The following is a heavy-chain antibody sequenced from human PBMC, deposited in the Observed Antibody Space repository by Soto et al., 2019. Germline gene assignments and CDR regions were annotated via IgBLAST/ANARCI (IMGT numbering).Heavy chain of an antibody. V-gene: IGHV2-5*02. CDR2: IYWDDDK. J-gene: IGHJ5*02. D-gene: IGHD3-16*01. Sequence: QITLKESGPTLVKPTQTLTLTCTFSGFSLTTRGVGVGWIRQPPGKALECLALIYWDDDKRYSPSLQSRLSIXXXTXXHQEVLTMPNVDPVDTATYYCAHIPNYYQYDWFDPWGQGTLVSVSS. CDR3: AHIPNYYQYDWFDP. CDR1: GFSLTTRGVG.